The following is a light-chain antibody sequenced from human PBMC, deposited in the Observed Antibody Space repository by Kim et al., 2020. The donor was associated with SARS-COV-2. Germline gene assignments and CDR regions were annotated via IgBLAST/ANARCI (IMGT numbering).Light chain of an antibody. CDR2: SKN. J-gene: IGLJ3*02. CDR1: SIRSDY. Sequence: ALGQTVRITCQGDSIRSDYASWYQQKPGQAPLLVIYSKNNRPSGIPDRFSGSSSGNTASLTITGAQAEDEADYYCNSPDTSGNHWVFGGGTKLTVL. V-gene: IGLV3-19*01. CDR3: NSPDTSGNHWV.